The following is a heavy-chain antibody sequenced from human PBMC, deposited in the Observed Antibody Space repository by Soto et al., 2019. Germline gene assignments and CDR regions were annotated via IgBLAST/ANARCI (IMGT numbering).Heavy chain of an antibody. V-gene: IGHV3-23*01. J-gene: IGHJ4*02. CDR1: GFTYTNYA. Sequence: EVRLLESGGGLVQPGGSLRLSCAASGFTYTNYAMTWVRQTPGKGLEWVSTISTSGGNRYYADSVKGRFTIFRDNSENTVYLQMNSLRVDDTALYYCAKERAARGIDYWGPGTLVTVSS. CDR2: ISTSGGNR. CDR3: AKERAARGIDY. D-gene: IGHD6-6*01.